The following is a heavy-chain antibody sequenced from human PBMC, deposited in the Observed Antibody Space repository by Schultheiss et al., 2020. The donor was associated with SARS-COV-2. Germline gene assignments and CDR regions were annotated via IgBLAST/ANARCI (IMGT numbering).Heavy chain of an antibody. CDR3: TTDHIVGATMDAFDI. CDR1: GFTFSSYW. D-gene: IGHD1-26*01. V-gene: IGHV3-15*01. J-gene: IGHJ3*02. CDR2: IKSKTDGGTT. Sequence: GGSLRLSCAASGFTFSSYWMSWVRQAPGKGLEWVGRIKSKTDGGTTDYAAPVKGRFTISRDDSKNTLYLQMNSLKTEDTAVYYCTTDHIVGATMDAFDIWGQGTMVTVSS.